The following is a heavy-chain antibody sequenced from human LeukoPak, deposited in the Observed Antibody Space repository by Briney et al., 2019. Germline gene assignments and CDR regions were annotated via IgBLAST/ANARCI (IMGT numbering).Heavy chain of an antibody. CDR1: GYTFTSYG. Sequence: ASVKVSCKASGYTFTSYGISWVRQAPGQGLEWMGWMNPNTGNTGYAQKFQGRVTITRDTSISTAYMELRRLRSEDTAVYYCARINDYGDYDSTFDIWGQGTMVTVSS. V-gene: IGHV1-8*03. J-gene: IGHJ3*02. CDR2: MNPNTGNT. D-gene: IGHD4-17*01. CDR3: ARINDYGDYDSTFDI.